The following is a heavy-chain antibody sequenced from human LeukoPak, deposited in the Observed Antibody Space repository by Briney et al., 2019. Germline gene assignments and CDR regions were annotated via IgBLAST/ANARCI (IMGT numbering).Heavy chain of an antibody. V-gene: IGHV4-30-4*01. CDR2: IYYSGNT. CDR1: GGSISSGDYY. D-gene: IGHD3-3*01. J-gene: IGHJ4*02. CDR3: ASRGVMFYFDY. Sequence: SETLSLTCTVSGGSISSGDYYWSWIRQPPGKGLEWIGYIYYSGNTYYNPSLKSRITISVDTSKNQFSLKLSSVTAADTAVYYCASRGVMFYFDYWGQGTLVTVSS.